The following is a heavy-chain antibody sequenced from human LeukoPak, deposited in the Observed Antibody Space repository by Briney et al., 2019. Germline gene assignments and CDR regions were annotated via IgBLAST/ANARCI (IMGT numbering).Heavy chain of an antibody. V-gene: IGHV1-18*01. CDR3: AREAMSGFSTGWYADY. CDR1: VYTLINYA. Sequence: GASVKGSCKASVYTLINYALSWVRQAPGQEREWVGWVTPNTSNTYYAQRLPGGVTITTDSSPNTDYMELRGLTSHDTATYFCAREAMSGFSTGWYADYWGQGTLITVSS. J-gene: IGHJ4*02. D-gene: IGHD6-19*01. CDR2: VTPNTSNT.